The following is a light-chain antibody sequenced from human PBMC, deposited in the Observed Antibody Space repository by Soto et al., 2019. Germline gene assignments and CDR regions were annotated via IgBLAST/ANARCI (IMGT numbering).Light chain of an antibody. J-gene: IGLJ2*01. Sequence: QPVLTQPASVSGSPGQSITISCTGGSSDVGVYDYVSWYQQHPDKAPKLVIFDVSNRPSGVPTRFSGSKSGNTASLTISDLQPEDEADYYCSSYTISSTVVFGGGTKVTVL. CDR1: SSDVGVYDY. CDR3: SSYTISSTVV. V-gene: IGLV2-14*03. CDR2: DVS.